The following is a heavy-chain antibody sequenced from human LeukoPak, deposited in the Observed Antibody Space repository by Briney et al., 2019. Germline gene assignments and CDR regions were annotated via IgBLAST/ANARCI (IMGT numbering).Heavy chain of an antibody. D-gene: IGHD3-3*01. J-gene: IGHJ4*02. CDR2: ISSSGSTI. Sequence: PGGSLRLSCAASGFTFSDYYMSCIRQAPGKGLEWVSFISSSGSTIYYADSVKGRFTISRDNAKNSLYLQMNSLRAEDTAVYYCARELYDFWSGYYTGRVGFDYWGQGTLVTVSS. CDR1: GFTFSDYY. V-gene: IGHV3-11*04. CDR3: ARELYDFWSGYYTGRVGFDY.